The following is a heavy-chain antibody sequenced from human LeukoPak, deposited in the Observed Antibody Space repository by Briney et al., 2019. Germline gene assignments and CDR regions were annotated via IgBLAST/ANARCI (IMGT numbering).Heavy chain of an antibody. CDR3: ASTYGSESYYPYYYYYMDV. Sequence: SETLSLTCAVYGGSFSGYYWSWIRQPPGKGLEWIGEINHRGSTNYNPSLKSRLIISVDTSKNQFSLRLSSVTAADTAVYYCASTYGSESYYPYYYYYMDVWGKGTTVTISS. V-gene: IGHV4-34*01. J-gene: IGHJ6*03. CDR1: GGSFSGYY. CDR2: INHRGST. D-gene: IGHD3-10*01.